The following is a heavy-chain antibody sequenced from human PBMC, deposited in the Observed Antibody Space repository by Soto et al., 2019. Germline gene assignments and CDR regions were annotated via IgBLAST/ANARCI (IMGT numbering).Heavy chain of an antibody. CDR1: GFTFSSYG. Sequence: QVQLVESGGGVVQPGRSLRLSCAASGFTFSSYGMHWVRQAPGKGLEWVAVISYDGSNKYYADSVKGRFTISRDNSKNTLYLQMNSLRAEDTAVYYCAKVDGVGATSPPLFDSWGQGTLVTVSS. CDR3: AKVDGVGATSPPLFDS. V-gene: IGHV3-30*18. D-gene: IGHD1-26*01. CDR2: ISYDGSNK. J-gene: IGHJ4*02.